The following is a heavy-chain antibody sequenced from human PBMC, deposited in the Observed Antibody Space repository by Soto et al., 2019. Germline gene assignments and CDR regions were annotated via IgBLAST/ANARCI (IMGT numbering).Heavy chain of an antibody. V-gene: IGHV4-31*03. J-gene: IGHJ4*02. CDR3: ARGGDIAAAGTVPYYFDY. Sequence: SETLSLTCTVSGGSISSGGYYWSWIRQHPGKGLEWIGYIYYSGSTYYNPSLKSRVTISVDTSKNQFSLKLSSVTAADTAVYYCARGGDIAAAGTVPYYFDYWGQGTLVTVSS. CDR2: IYYSGST. D-gene: IGHD6-13*01. CDR1: GGSISSGGYY.